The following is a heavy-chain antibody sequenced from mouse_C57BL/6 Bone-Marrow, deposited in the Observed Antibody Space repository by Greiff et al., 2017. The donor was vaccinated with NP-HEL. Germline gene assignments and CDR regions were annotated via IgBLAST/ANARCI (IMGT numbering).Heavy chain of an antibody. CDR1: GYTFTDYY. D-gene: IGHD4-1*01. J-gene: IGHJ4*01. CDR3: AREGRGRLVWVDY. CDR2: INPYNGGT. Sequence: VQLKESGPVLVKPGASVKMSCKASGYTFTDYYMNWVKQSHGKSLEWIGVINPYNGGTSYNQKFKGKATLTVDKSSSTAYMELNSLTSEDSAVYYCAREGRGRLVWVDYWGQGTSVTVSS. V-gene: IGHV1-19*01.